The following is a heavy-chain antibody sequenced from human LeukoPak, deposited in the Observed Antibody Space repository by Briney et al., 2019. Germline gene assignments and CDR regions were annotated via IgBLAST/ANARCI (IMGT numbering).Heavy chain of an antibody. V-gene: IGHV3-30*02. D-gene: IGHD2-2*02. CDR1: GFAFSGFG. Sequence: GGSLRLSCAASGFAFSGFGFHWVRQAPGKGLEWVAFIRYDGTNKYYADSVKGRFTISRDNSKNTLYLQMNSLRAEDTAVYYCARDERYSLLYYFDYWGQGTLVTVSS. CDR2: IRYDGTNK. CDR3: ARDERYSLLYYFDY. J-gene: IGHJ4*02.